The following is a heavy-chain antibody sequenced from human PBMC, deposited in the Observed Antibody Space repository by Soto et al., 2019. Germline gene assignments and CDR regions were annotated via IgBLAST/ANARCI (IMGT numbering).Heavy chain of an antibody. V-gene: IGHV3-53*01. D-gene: IGHD4-4*01. CDR1: GFSVSNNY. Sequence: GSLILSCAASGFSVSNNYMNWVRQPPGKGLEWVSGMYSGGNIYYTDSVKGRFTISRDEFKNTLDLQMNSLRPEDTAVYYCAQGADSNGRNHHVGIEGWGQGQTVT. CDR3: AQGADSNGRNHHVGIEG. CDR2: MYSGGNI. J-gene: IGHJ3*01.